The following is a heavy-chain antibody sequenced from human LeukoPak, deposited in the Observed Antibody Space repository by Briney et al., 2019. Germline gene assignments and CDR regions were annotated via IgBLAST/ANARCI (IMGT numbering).Heavy chain of an antibody. V-gene: IGHV3-23*01. D-gene: IGHD5-18*01. CDR2: ISGSGGST. Sequence: PGGSLRLSCAASGFTFSSYAMSWVRQAPGKGLEWVSAISGSGGSTYYADSVKGRFTISRDNPKNTLYLQMNSLRAEDTAVYYCANPGGYSYGYYYYYYMDVWGKGTTVTVSS. CDR1: GFTFSSYA. J-gene: IGHJ6*03. CDR3: ANPGGYSYGYYYYYYMDV.